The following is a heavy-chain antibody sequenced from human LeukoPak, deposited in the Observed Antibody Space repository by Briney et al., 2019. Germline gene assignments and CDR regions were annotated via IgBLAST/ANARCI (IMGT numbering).Heavy chain of an antibody. V-gene: IGHV3-74*01. J-gene: IGHJ4*02. CDR2: INSDGSST. D-gene: IGHD6-19*01. CDR3: ARARIAVTAFDY. CDR1: GFTFSSYW. Sequence: GGSLRLSCAASGFTFSSYWMHWVRQAPGKGLVWVSRINSDGSSTSYADSVKGRFTISRDNAKNTLFLQMNSLRTEDTAVYYCARARIAVTAFDYWGQGTLVTVSS.